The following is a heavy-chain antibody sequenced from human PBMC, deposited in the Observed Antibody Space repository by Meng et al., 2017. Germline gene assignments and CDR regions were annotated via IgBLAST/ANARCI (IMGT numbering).Heavy chain of an antibody. V-gene: IGHV7-4-1*02. D-gene: IGHD1-26*01. CDR2: INTNPGNP. CDR3: AREGRVDFDY. CDR1: GYTFTIHA. Sequence: LVTLAAGLDRAWAPLKVSCKASGYTFTIHAMHWMRQAPGQGLEWMGWINTNPGNPTYAQGSTGRFVFSLDTSVSTAYLQISSLKAGDTAVDYCAREGRVDFDYWGQGTLVTVSS. J-gene: IGHJ4*02.